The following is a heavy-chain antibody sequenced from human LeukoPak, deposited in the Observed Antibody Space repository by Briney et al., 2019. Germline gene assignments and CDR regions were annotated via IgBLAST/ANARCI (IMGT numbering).Heavy chain of an antibody. Sequence: GGSLRLPCAASGFTFRSYWMHWVPHAPGEGLEWGSYISSSGSTIYYADSVKGRFTISRDNAKNSLYLQMNSLRAEDTAVYYCAELGITMVGGVWGKGTTVTIPS. CDR3: AELGITMVGGV. J-gene: IGHJ6*04. CDR2: ISSSGSTI. D-gene: IGHD3-10*02. CDR1: GFTFRSYW. V-gene: IGHV3-48*04.